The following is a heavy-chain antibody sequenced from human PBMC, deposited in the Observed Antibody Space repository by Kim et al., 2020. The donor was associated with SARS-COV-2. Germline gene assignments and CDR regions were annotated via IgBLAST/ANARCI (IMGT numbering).Heavy chain of an antibody. CDR2: ISGSGGST. CDR3: AKDRYSSSWYEGGWFDP. V-gene: IGHV3-23*01. Sequence: GGSLRLSCAASGFTFSSYAMSWVRQAPGKGLEWVSAISGSGGSTYYADSVKGRFTISIDNSKNTLYLQMNSLRAEDTAVYYCAKDRYSSSWYEGGWFDPWGQGTLVTVSS. J-gene: IGHJ5*01. D-gene: IGHD6-13*01. CDR1: GFTFSSYA.